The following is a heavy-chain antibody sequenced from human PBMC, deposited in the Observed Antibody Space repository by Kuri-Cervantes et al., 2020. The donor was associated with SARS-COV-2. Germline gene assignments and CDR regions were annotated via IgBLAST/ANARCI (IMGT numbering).Heavy chain of an antibody. D-gene: IGHD6-6*01. J-gene: IGHJ6*02. CDR1: GFTFSSYA. CDR2: ISGSGGST. Sequence: GESLKISCAASGFTFSSYAMSWVRQAPGKGLKWVSAISGSGGSTYYADSVKGRFTISRDNSKNTLYLQMNSLRAEDTAVYYCARKRGVAARRVNYYYGMDVWGQGTTVTVAS. V-gene: IGHV3-23*01. CDR3: ARKRGVAARRVNYYYGMDV.